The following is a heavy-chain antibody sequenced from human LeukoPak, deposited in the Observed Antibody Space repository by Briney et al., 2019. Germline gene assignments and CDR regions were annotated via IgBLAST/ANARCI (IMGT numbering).Heavy chain of an antibody. CDR2: INTAGSST. Sequence: GGSLRLSCVASGFSFSHYAMHWVRQAPGKGLVWVSRINTAGSSTTYADSVKGRFTISRDNAKNTVYLQMNSLRAEDTALYYCATDSSSSPLAPLYDWGQGTLVTVSS. V-gene: IGHV3-74*03. J-gene: IGHJ4*02. CDR3: ATDSSSSPLAPLYD. D-gene: IGHD6-6*01. CDR1: GFSFSHYA.